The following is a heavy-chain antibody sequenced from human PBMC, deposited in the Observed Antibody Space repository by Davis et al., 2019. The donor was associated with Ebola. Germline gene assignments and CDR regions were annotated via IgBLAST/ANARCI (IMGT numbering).Heavy chain of an antibody. CDR3: VGGLYGMDV. D-gene: IGHD3-16*01. CDR2: ISSSGSTI. J-gene: IGHJ6*04. Sequence: GGSLRLSCAASGFSFSGYTMNWVRQAPGKGLEWVSYISSSGSTIYYADSVKGRFTISRDNAKNSLYLQMNSLRAEDTAVYYCVGGLYGMDVWGKGTTVTVSP. V-gene: IGHV3-48*04. CDR1: GFSFSGYT.